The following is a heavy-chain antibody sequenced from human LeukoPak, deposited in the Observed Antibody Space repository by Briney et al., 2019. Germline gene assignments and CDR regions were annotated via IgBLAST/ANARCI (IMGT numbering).Heavy chain of an antibody. D-gene: IGHD3-16*01. CDR3: ASGGHLDY. V-gene: IGHV3-7*03. J-gene: IGHJ4*02. Sequence: SGGSLRLSCAASGLAFSRFWMSWVRQAPGKGMEWVANINEDGSKKNYVDSVRGRFTISRDNAKDPLYLQMNSLRAEDTAVYYCASGGHLDYWGQGTPVTVSS. CDR2: INEDGSKK. CDR1: GLAFSRFW.